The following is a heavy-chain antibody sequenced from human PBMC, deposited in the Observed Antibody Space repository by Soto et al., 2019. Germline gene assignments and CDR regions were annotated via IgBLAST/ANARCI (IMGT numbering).Heavy chain of an antibody. CDR1: GGSISSYY. J-gene: IGHJ4*02. Sequence: ETLSLTCTVSGGSISSYYWSWIRQPPGKGLEWIGYIYYSGSTNYNPSLKSRLTMSIDTSKNQFSLSLTSVTAADTALYYCARGLLGDYSFDFWGQGIQVTVSS. CDR3: ARGLLGDYSFDF. CDR2: IYYSGST. D-gene: IGHD2-21*02. V-gene: IGHV4-59*12.